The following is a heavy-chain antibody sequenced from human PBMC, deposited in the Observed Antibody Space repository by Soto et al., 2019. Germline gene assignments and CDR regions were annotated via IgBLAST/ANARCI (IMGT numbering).Heavy chain of an antibody. CDR3: ARSGSSGYYVDY. CDR1: GGTFSSYT. J-gene: IGHJ4*02. CDR2: IIPILGIA. Sequence: SVKVSCKASGGTFSSYTISWVRQAPGQGLEWMGRIIPILGIANYAQKFQGRVTITADKSTSTAYMELSSLRSEDTAVYYCARSGSSGYYVDYRGQGTLVTVSS. V-gene: IGHV1-69*02. D-gene: IGHD3-22*01.